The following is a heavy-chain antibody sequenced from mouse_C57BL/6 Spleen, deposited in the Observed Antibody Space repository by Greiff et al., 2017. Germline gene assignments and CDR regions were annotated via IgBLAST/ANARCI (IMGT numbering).Heavy chain of an antibody. Sequence: EVQLQQSGPELVKPGASVKISCKASGYTFTDYYMNWVKQRHGKSLEWIGDINPNNGGTSYNQKFKGKATLTVYKSSSTTYMELRSLTSEDSAVYDCARSNTTVPYYAIDYWGQGTSVTVSS. CDR3: ARSNTTVPYYAIDY. J-gene: IGHJ4*01. CDR1: GYTFTDYY. CDR2: INPNNGGT. V-gene: IGHV1-26*01. D-gene: IGHD1-1*01.